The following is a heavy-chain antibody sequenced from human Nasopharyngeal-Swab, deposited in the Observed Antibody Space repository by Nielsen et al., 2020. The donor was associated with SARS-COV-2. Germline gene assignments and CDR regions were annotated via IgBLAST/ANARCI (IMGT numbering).Heavy chain of an antibody. CDR1: GFTFSSYG. V-gene: IGHV3-30*18. Sequence: GGSLRLSCAASGFTFSSYGMHWVRQAPGKGLEWVAVISYDGSNKYYADSVKGRFTISRDNSKNTLYLQMNSLRAEDTAVFYCAKDASVYSIPYYFDYWGQGTLVTVSS. J-gene: IGHJ4*02. D-gene: IGHD2-8*01. CDR2: ISYDGSNK. CDR3: AKDASVYSIPYYFDY.